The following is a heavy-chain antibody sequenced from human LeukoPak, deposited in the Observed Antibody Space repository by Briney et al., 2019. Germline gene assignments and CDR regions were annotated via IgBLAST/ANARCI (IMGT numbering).Heavy chain of an antibody. V-gene: IGHV3-30*03. CDR1: GFTFSDYY. CDR2: ISYDGKNK. J-gene: IGHJ4*02. D-gene: IGHD5-24*01. Sequence: PGGSLRLSCAASGFTFSDYYMSWIRQAPGKGLEWVAVISYDGKNKYYADSGKGRFTISRDNSKNTLYLQMNSLRTEDTAVYYCARGLMATIIDLDYWGQGTLVTVSS. CDR3: ARGLMATIIDLDY.